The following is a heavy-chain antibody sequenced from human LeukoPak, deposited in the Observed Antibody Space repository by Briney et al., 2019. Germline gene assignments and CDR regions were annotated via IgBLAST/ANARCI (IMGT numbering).Heavy chain of an antibody. CDR1: GFTFSSYG. CDR2: ISGTGLTI. CDR3: ARKGRGSFDY. J-gene: IGHJ4*02. Sequence: GGTLRLSCAASGFTFSSYGMSWVRQAPGKGLEWVSIISGTGLTIYYADSVKGRFTISRDNAKNSLYLQMNSLRAEDTSVYYCARKGRGSFDYWGQGTLVTVSS. V-gene: IGHV3-48*04.